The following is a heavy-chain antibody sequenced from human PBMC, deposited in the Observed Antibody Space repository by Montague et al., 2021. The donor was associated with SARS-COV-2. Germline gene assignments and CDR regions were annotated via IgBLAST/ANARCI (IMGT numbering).Heavy chain of an antibody. J-gene: IGHJ4*02. CDR3: AKAPSTGYYDTSGSVFDN. Sequence: SLRLSCAASRFTFSAYPMSWVRQAPGKGLEWVATICGGGGTKYHADPVKGPFTISRDNSKNTVYLQMNSLRAEDTAVYCCAKAPSTGYYDTSGSVFDNWGQGTLVTVSS. CDR2: ICGGGGTK. CDR1: RFTFSAYP. D-gene: IGHD3-22*01. V-gene: IGHV3-23*01.